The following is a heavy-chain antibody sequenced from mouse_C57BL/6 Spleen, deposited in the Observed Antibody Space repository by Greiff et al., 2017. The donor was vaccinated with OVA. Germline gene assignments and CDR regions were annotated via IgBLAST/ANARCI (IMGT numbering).Heavy chain of an antibody. CDR1: GFTFSSYG. CDR3: ARHEVRLGGYFDV. V-gene: IGHV5-6*01. CDR2: ISSGGSYT. Sequence: EVKLVESGGDLVKPGGSLKLSCAASGFTFSSYGMSWVRQTPDKRLEWVATISSGGSYTYYPASVQGRFTISRDNAKNTLYLQMSSLKSEDTAMYYCARHEVRLGGYFDVWGTGTTVTVSS. J-gene: IGHJ1*03.